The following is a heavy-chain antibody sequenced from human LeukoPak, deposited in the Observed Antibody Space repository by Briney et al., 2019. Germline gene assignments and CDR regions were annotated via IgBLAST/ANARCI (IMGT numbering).Heavy chain of an antibody. Sequence: GGSLRLSCAASGFTFSGYAMSWVRQAPGKGLEWVGRVKNRGDGMATDYAAPVKGRFIISRDDSKKTVYLQMDSLKTEDTAVYFCTTEYFGGFEYWGQGTLVTVSS. CDR1: GFTFSGYA. D-gene: IGHD3-16*01. J-gene: IGHJ4*02. CDR3: TTEYFGGFEY. V-gene: IGHV3-15*01. CDR2: VKNRGDGMAT.